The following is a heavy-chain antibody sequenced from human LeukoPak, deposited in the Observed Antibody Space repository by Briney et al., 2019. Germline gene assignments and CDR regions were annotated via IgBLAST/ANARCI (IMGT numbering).Heavy chain of an antibody. J-gene: IGHJ5*02. Sequence: ASVKVSCKASGGTFSSYAISWVRQAPGQGLEWMGGIIPIFGTANYAQKFQGRVTITADESTDTVYMELGSLTSEDTATYSCARDREISARPGGWFDPWGQGTLVTVSS. D-gene: IGHD6-6*01. CDR1: GGTFSSYA. CDR2: IIPIFGTA. V-gene: IGHV1-69*01. CDR3: ARDREISARPGGWFDP.